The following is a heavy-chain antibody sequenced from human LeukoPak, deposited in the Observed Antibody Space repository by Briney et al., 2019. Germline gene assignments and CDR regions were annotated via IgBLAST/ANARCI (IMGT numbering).Heavy chain of an antibody. D-gene: IGHD3-3*01. CDR3: ARGLWSGYYSFDY. V-gene: IGHV4-34*01. CDR1: GGSFSGYY. CDR2: IYHSGST. J-gene: IGHJ4*02. Sequence: ASETLSLTCAVYGGSFSGYYWSWIRQPPGKGLEWIGYIYHSGSTYYNPSLKSRVTISVDRSKNQFSLKLSSVTAADTAVYYCARGLWSGYYSFDYWGQGTLVTVSS.